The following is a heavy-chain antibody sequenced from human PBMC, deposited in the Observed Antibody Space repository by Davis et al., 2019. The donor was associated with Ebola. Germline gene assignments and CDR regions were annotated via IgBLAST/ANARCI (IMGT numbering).Heavy chain of an antibody. CDR1: GFTFSTYW. CDR3: ARANWGSVDY. Sequence: GESLKISCAASGFTFSTYWMSWVRQAPGMGLEWVANFNQDGSETYYVDSVKDRFTISRDNARNSVYLQLNGLRVEDTAVFYCARANWGSVDYWGQGTLVTVSS. J-gene: IGHJ4*02. D-gene: IGHD7-27*01. V-gene: IGHV3-7*04. CDR2: FNQDGSET.